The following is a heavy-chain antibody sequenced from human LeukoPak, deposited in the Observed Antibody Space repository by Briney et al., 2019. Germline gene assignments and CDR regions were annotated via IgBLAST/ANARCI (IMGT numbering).Heavy chain of an antibody. CDR1: GYPFANFA. D-gene: IGHD3-10*01. J-gene: IGHJ1*01. Sequence: ASVKISCKASGYPFANFAVSWVRQAPGQGLEWMGWISDSNGNLNYAERLQGRLTITTDISTTTAYMELKSLTSDDSAVYYCATWLGATGRRGASDWGQGTLVTLSS. CDR3: ATWLGATGRRGASD. CDR2: ISDSNGNL. V-gene: IGHV1-18*01.